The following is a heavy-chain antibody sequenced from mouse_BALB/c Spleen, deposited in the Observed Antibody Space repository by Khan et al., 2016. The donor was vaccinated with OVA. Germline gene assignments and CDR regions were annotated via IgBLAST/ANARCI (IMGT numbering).Heavy chain of an antibody. Sequence: LVESGPELKKPGETVKISCKASGYTFTNYGMNWVRQAPGKGLKWMGWINTYTGEPTYADDFKGRFAFSLDTSASTAYLQINNLKNEDTATYFCARKNYSYDRYFDVWGAGTTVTVSS. D-gene: IGHD2-12*01. CDR3: ARKNYSYDRYFDV. V-gene: IGHV9-3-1*01. J-gene: IGHJ1*01. CDR2: INTYTGEP. CDR1: GYTFTNYG.